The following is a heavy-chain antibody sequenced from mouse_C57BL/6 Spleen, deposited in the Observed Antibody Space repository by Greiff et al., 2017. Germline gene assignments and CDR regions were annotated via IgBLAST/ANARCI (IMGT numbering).Heavy chain of an antibody. V-gene: IGHV1-15*01. CDR1: GYTFTDYE. D-gene: IGHD1-1*01. CDR2: IDPETGGT. CDR3: TRSHYYGSSYYGY. Sequence: QVQLQQSGAELVRPGASVTLSCKASGYTFTDYEMHWVKQTPVHGLEWIGAIDPETGGTAYNQKFKGKAILTADKSSSTAYMELRSLTSEDSAVYYCTRSHYYGSSYYGYWGQGTTLTVSS. J-gene: IGHJ2*01.